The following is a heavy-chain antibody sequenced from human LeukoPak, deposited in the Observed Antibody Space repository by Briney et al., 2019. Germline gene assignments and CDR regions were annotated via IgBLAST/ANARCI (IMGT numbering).Heavy chain of an antibody. CDR3: AKDRRGSRNSLDV. CDR2: ILPYSGNT. D-gene: IGHD3-16*01. Sequence: ASVKVSCKASGYTFSTYGISWVRQAPGQGFEWMGWILPYSGNTNYAQKLQGRVSVTTDTSTTTAYMELRSLTSDDTAVYYCAKDRRGSRNSLDVWGQGTTITVSS. V-gene: IGHV1-18*01. CDR1: GYTFSTYG. J-gene: IGHJ6*02.